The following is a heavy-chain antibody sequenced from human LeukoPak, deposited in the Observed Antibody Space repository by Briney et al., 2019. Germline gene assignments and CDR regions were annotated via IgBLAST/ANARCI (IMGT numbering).Heavy chain of an antibody. V-gene: IGHV3-23*01. CDR2: ISGSGGST. Sequence: PGGSLRLSCAASGFTFSSYAMSWVRQAPGKGLEWVSAISGSGGSTYYADSVKGRFTISRDNSKNTLYLQMNNLRAEDTAFYYCARGEWDLRDWGQGTLVIVSS. CDR3: ARGEWDLRD. CDR1: GFTFSSYA. J-gene: IGHJ4*02. D-gene: IGHD1-26*01.